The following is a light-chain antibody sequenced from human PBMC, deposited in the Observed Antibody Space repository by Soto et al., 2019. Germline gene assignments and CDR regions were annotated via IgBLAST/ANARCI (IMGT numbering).Light chain of an antibody. CDR1: SSNIGTGYD. CDR2: GNT. Sequence: QSVLTQPPSVSGAPGQRVTISCTGSSSNIGTGYDVHWYQQVPGTAPKLLIYGNTNRPSGVPDRVSGSQSGTSASLAISGLQPEDEAVYYCQSYDSNLVLFGGGTKLTVL. J-gene: IGLJ2*01. CDR3: QSYDSNLVL. V-gene: IGLV1-40*01.